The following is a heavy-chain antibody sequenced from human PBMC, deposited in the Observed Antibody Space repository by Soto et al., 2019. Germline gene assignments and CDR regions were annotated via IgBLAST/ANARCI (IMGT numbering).Heavy chain of an antibody. CDR1: GFTFSSYS. CDR2: ISSSSSYI. Sequence: GGSLRLSCAASGFTFSSYSMNWVRQAPGKGLEWVSSISSSSSYIYYAESVKGRFTISRDNAKNSLYLQMNSLRAEDTAVYYCARGQYYYDSRGYYSSWGQGT. CDR3: ARGQYYYDSRGYYSS. V-gene: IGHV3-21*01. D-gene: IGHD3-22*01. J-gene: IGHJ4*02.